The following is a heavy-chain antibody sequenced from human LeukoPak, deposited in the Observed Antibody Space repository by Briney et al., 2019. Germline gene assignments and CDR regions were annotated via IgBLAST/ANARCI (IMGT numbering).Heavy chain of an antibody. CDR3: AKDQVNYYGSGSFPH. D-gene: IGHD3-10*01. V-gene: IGHV3-30*02. CDR2: IWYDGSNK. Sequence: GGSLRLSCAASGFTFSSYGMHWVRQAPGKGLEWVAVIWYDGSNKYYADSAKGRFTISRDNSKNTLYLQMNSLRAEDTAVYYCAKDQVNYYGSGSFPHWGQGTLVTVSS. CDR1: GFTFSSYG. J-gene: IGHJ4*02.